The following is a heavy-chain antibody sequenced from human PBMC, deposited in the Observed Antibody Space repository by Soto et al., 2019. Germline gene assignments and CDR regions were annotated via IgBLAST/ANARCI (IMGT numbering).Heavy chain of an antibody. CDR2: IKSKTDGGTT. D-gene: IGHD3-22*01. CDR3: TTDPEPYYYDSSGYYQVNY. CDR1: GFTFSNAW. V-gene: IGHV3-15*01. J-gene: IGHJ4*02. Sequence: LRLSCAASGFTFSNAWMSWVRQAPGKGLEWVGRIKSKTDGGTTDYAAPVKGRFTISRDDSKNTLYLQMNSLKTEDTAVYYCTTDPEPYYYDSSGYYQVNYWGQGTLVTVSS.